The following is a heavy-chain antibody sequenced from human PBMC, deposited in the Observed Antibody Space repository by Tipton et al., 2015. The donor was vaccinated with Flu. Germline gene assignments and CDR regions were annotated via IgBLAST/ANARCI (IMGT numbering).Heavy chain of an antibody. D-gene: IGHD2-21*01. Sequence: LRLSCTVSGGSISSSSYYWGWIRQPPGKGLEWIGSIYYSGSTYYNPSLKSRVTISVDTSKNQFFLQLSSVTAADTAVYYCARVTIVVVAAPGIYFDYWGQGTLFTVSS. CDR1: GGSISSSSYY. J-gene: IGHJ4*02. CDR3: ARVTIVVVAAPGIYFDY. CDR2: IYYSGST. V-gene: IGHV4-39*07.